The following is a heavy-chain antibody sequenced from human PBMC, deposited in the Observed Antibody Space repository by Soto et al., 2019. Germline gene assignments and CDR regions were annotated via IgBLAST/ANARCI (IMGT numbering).Heavy chain of an antibody. J-gene: IGHJ2*01. Sequence: QVQLVESGGGVVQPGRSLRLSCAASGFTFSSYGMHWVRQAPGKGLEWVAVIWYDGSNKYYADSVKGRFTISRDNSKNTLYLQMNSLRAEDTAVYYCARDRDTYSQYGSWYFDLWGRGTLVTVSS. CDR1: GFTFSSYG. CDR3: ARDRDTYSQYGSWYFDL. CDR2: IWYDGSNK. D-gene: IGHD4-17*01. V-gene: IGHV3-33*01.